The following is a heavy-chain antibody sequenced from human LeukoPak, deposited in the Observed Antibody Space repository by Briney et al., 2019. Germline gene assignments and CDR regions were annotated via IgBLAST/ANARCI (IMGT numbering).Heavy chain of an antibody. Sequence: PGGSLRLSCAALGFTFDDYAMHWVRQAPEKGLEWVSLMSGDGGRTYYADSVKGRFTISRDNSKNSLYLQMNSLRTEDTALYYCAKGETRGYYYGMDVWGQGTTVTVSS. V-gene: IGHV3-43*02. J-gene: IGHJ6*02. CDR2: MSGDGGRT. CDR1: GFTFDDYA. D-gene: IGHD3-16*01. CDR3: AKGETRGYYYGMDV.